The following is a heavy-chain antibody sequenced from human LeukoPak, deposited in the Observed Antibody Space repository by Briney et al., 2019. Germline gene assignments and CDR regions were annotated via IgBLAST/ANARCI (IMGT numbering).Heavy chain of an antibody. V-gene: IGHV4-38-2*02. CDR1: NYSISDYY. D-gene: IGHD2-15*01. CDR3: ARHRIGGYDAFDI. J-gene: IGHJ3*02. Sequence: SETLSLTCTVSNYSISDYYWGWIRQPPGKGLEWIGSIYHSGSTYYNPSLKSRVTISVDTSKNQFSLKLSSVTAADTAVYYCARHRIGGYDAFDIWGQGTMVTVSS. CDR2: IYHSGST.